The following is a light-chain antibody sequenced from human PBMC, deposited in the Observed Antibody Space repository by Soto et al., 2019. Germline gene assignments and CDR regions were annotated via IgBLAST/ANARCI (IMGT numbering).Light chain of an antibody. CDR2: GAS. J-gene: IGKJ4*01. CDR3: QQYGSSQGLT. V-gene: IGKV3-20*01. Sequence: ETVLTQSPATLSLSPGERATLSCRASQSVRSNLAWYQQKPGQATRLIIYGASSRANGIPDRFSGSGSGTDFTLTISRLEPEDFALYYCQQYGSSQGLTFGGGTKVDIK. CDR1: QSVRSN.